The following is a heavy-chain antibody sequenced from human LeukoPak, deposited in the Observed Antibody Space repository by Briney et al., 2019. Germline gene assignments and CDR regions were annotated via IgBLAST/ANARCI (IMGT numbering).Heavy chain of an antibody. V-gene: IGHV1-69*04. CDR1: GGTFTSYA. CDR3: ARDALPRDDAFDI. CDR2: IIPILGIP. J-gene: IGHJ3*02. Sequence: SVKVSCKASGGTFTSYAITWVRQAPGQGLEWMGRIIPILGIPNYAQKFQGRVTITADKSTSTAYMELSSLRSEDTAVYYCARDALPRDDAFDIWGQGTMVTVSS. D-gene: IGHD1-26*01.